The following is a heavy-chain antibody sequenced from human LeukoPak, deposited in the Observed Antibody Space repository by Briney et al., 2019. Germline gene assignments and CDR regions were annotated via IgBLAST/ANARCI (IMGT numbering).Heavy chain of an antibody. J-gene: IGHJ4*02. Sequence: SQTLSLTCAISGDSVSINSAAWNWIRQSPSRGLEWLGRTYYTSGWFNNYALSVKSRITINPDTSKNQVSLQLNSVTPEDTAVYYCARGEMTSYSSSWYFGYWGQGTLVTVSS. CDR3: ARGEMTSYSSSWYFGY. CDR2: TYYTSGWFN. D-gene: IGHD6-13*01. CDR1: GDSVSINSAA. V-gene: IGHV6-1*01.